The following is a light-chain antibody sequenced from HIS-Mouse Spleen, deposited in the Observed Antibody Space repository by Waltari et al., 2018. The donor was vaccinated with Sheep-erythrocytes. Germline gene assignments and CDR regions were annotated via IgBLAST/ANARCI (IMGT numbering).Light chain of an antibody. J-gene: IGLJ1*01. CDR2: DVS. Sequence: QSALTQPRSVSGSPGQSVTISCTGTSSDVGGYNYVSWYQQHPGKAPKLMIYDVSKRPSGGPDRFSGSKSGNTASLTISGLQAEDEADYYCCSYAGSDNHVFATGTKVTVL. CDR1: SSDVGGYNY. CDR3: CSYAGSDNHV. V-gene: IGLV2-11*01.